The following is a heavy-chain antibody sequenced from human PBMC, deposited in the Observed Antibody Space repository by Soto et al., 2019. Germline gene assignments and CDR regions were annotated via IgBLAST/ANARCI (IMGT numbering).Heavy chain of an antibody. CDR2: TDHSGST. CDR3: ARELDFYDSGTYSNSADWFGP. D-gene: IGHD3-10*01. J-gene: IGHJ5*02. Sequence: SETLSLTCGVHGGSISGYYWSWFRQSPGKGLEWIGETDHSGSTNYNPSLRSRVTMSVDTSKNQFSLKLSSVTAAGTAVYYCARELDFYDSGTYSNSADWFGPRGQRTLVTVSS. V-gene: IGHV4-34*01. CDR1: GGSISGYY.